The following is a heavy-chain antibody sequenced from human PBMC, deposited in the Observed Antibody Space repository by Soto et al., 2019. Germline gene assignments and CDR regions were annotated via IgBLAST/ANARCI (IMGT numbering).Heavy chain of an antibody. D-gene: IGHD3-22*01. CDR2: ISHSGNT. J-gene: IGHJ4*02. CDR1: CGSISSSDW. V-gene: IGHV4-4*02. CDR3: ARAYDRSGSPARYFDF. Sequence: SETLSLTCAVSCGSISSSDWWSWVRHPPGKGLEWIGEISHSGNTNYSPSLRGRVTISVDKSKNQFSLKLTSVTAADTAVYYCARAYDRSGSPARYFDFWGQGTLVTVSS.